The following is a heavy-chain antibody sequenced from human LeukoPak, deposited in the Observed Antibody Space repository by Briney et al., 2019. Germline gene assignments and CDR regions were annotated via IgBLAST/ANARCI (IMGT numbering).Heavy chain of an antibody. D-gene: IGHD2-21*02. Sequence: ASVKVSCKASGYTFTSYYMHWVRQAPGQGLEWMGIINPSGGGTSYAQKFQGRVTMTRDTSTSTVYMELSSLRSEDTAVYYCARGRFGNGGDCYPDYWGQGTLVTVSS. J-gene: IGHJ4*02. CDR2: INPSGGGT. CDR3: ARGRFGNGGDCYPDY. V-gene: IGHV1-46*01. CDR1: GYTFTSYY.